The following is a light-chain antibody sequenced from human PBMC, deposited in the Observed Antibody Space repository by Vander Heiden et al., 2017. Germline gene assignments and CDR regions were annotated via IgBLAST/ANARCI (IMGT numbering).Light chain of an antibody. V-gene: IGKV2D-29*01. J-gene: IGKJ1*01. CDR2: EVS. CDR1: QSLLHSNGETR. Sequence: IVMTQTPLSLSVTPGQPASISCKSSQSLLHSNGETRLYWYLQKPGQAPQNLIYEVSKRFSGVPDRFSGSGSGTDFTLKISRVEAEDVGVYYCRQNKQLPTTFGQGTKVEIK. CDR3: RQNKQLPTT.